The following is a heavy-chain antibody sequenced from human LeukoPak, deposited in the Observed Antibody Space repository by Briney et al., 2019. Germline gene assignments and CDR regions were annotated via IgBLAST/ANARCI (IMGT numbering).Heavy chain of an antibody. J-gene: IGHJ3*02. D-gene: IGHD3-9*01. CDR3: ARVDILTGYYPLGAFDI. V-gene: IGHV5-51*01. CDR1: GYSFTSYW. CDR2: IYPGDSDT. Sequence: GESLKISCKGSGYSFTSYWIGWVRQMPGKGLEWMGIIYPGDSDTRYSPSFQGQVTISADKSISTAYLQWSSLKASDTATYYCARVDILTGYYPLGAFDIWGQGTMVTVSS.